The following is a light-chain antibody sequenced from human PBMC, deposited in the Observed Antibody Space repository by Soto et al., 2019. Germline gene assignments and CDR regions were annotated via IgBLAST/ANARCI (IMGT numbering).Light chain of an antibody. J-gene: IGLJ3*02. CDR2: EVT. V-gene: IGLV2-23*02. Sequence: QSALTQPASVSGSPGQSIAISCTGTSSDVGRYNFVSWYQQYPGKAPKSVIYEVTKRPPGVSNRFSGSKSGNTASLTISGLQAEDEADYYCCSYGSGCTLVFGGGTKLTVL. CDR1: SSDVGRYNF. CDR3: CSYGSGCTLV.